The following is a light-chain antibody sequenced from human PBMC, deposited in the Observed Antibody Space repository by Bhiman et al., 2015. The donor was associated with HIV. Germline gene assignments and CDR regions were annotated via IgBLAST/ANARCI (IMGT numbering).Light chain of an antibody. J-gene: IGLJ1*01. CDR1: SSDVGGYNY. Sequence: QSALTQPASVSGSPGQSITISCTGTSSDVGGYNYVSWYQQHPGKAPKLMIFDVSNRPSGVSNRFSGSKSGNTASLTISGLQAEDEADYYCQAWDSSTNVFGTGTKVTVL. CDR3: QAWDSSTNV. V-gene: IGLV2-14*03. CDR2: DVS.